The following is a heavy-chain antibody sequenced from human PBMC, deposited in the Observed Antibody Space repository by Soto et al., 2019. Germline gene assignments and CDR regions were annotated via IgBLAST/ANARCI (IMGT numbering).Heavy chain of an antibody. Sequence: PGGSLRLSCVASGFTFSSYDMSWVRQAPGKGLEWVSRISAGAGSTFYADSVKGRITISRDNSKNTLYLQVDSLRAEDTAVYYCARVRRDGYRHLDYWGQGTLVTVSS. D-gene: IGHD5-12*01. CDR2: ISAGAGST. CDR1: GFTFSSYD. J-gene: IGHJ4*02. V-gene: IGHV3-23*01. CDR3: ARVRRDGYRHLDY.